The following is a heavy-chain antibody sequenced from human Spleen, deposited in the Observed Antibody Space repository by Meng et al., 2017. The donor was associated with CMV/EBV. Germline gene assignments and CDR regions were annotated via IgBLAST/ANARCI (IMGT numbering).Heavy chain of an antibody. J-gene: IGHJ1*01. D-gene: IGHD6-13*01. CDR2: IYYSGST. V-gene: IGHV4-59*01. Sequence: LTCSVSGGSISSYYWSWIRQPPGKGLEWIGYIYYSGSTNQNPSLKSRVTMSVDPSKNQFSLRLNSVTAADTAVYYCASGSSSSFFQHWGQGTLVTVSS. CDR1: GGSISSYY. CDR3: ASGSSSSFFQH.